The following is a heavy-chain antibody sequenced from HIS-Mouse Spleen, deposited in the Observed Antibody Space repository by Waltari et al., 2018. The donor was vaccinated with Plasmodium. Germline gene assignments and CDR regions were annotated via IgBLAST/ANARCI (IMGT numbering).Heavy chain of an antibody. V-gene: IGHV4-39*01. Sequence: QLQLQESGPGLVKPSETLSLTCTVSGGSISSSSYYWGWIRQPPGKGLEWIGRIYYSGSTYNNPSLKSRVTISVDTSKNQFSLKLSSVTAADTAVYYCARRGGSYYYFDYWGQGTLVTVSS. J-gene: IGHJ4*02. CDR1: GGSISSSSYY. D-gene: IGHD1-26*01. CDR2: IYYSGST. CDR3: ARRGGSYYYFDY.